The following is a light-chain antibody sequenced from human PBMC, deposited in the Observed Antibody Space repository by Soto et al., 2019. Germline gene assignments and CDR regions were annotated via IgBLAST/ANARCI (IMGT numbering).Light chain of an antibody. CDR3: SAYSRGSTLLL. Sequence: QSALTQPASVSGSPGQSITISCTGSNRDVGGYDYVSWYQQHPGKAPKLMIYGVSTRPSGVSNRFSGSKSGNTASLTISGLRAEDEADYYCSAYSRGSTLLLFGGGTKLTVL. CDR2: GVS. CDR1: NRDVGGYDY. V-gene: IGLV2-14*01. J-gene: IGLJ3*02.